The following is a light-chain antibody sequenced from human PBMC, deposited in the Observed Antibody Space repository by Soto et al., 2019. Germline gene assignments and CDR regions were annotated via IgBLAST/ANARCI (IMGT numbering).Light chain of an antibody. CDR1: QSVNSD. Sequence: ETVMTQSPATVSVSPGEGATLSCRASQSVNSDLAWYQQKPGQAPRLLIYGASTRDTGISTRFSGSGSGTEFTLTISSLQSEDFAVYYCQQYKHWPRTFGQGTKVDIK. J-gene: IGKJ1*01. V-gene: IGKV3-15*01. CDR3: QQYKHWPRT. CDR2: GAS.